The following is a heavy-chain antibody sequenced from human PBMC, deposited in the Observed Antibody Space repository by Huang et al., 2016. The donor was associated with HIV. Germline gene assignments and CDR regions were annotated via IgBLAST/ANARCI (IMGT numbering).Heavy chain of an antibody. CDR2: IMPICGTP. D-gene: IGHD5-12*01. CDR3: ARSRDGYNPHYYYGMDV. Sequence: QVQLVQSGAEVKKPGSSVKVSCKAPGGTFSTYAMSWVRQAPGQGLEWRGGIMPICGTPNYAQKCKGRVTITADESTNTAYMELSSLISEDTAVYYCARSRDGYNPHYYYGMDVWGQGTLVTVSS. V-gene: IGHV1-69*01. J-gene: IGHJ6*02. CDR1: GGTFSTYA.